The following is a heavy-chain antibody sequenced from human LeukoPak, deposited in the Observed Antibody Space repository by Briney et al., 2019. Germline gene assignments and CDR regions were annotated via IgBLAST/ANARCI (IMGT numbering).Heavy chain of an antibody. Sequence: ASVKVSCKASGYTFTGYYMHWVRQAPGQGLEWMGWINPNSGGTNYAQKFQGRVTMTRDTSISTAYMELSSLRSEDTAVYYCAREFTTGTRSDGRVIWGQGTMVTVSS. CDR1: GYTFTGYY. D-gene: IGHD1-1*01. CDR3: AREFTTGTRSDGRVI. V-gene: IGHV1-2*02. CDR2: INPNSGGT. J-gene: IGHJ3*02.